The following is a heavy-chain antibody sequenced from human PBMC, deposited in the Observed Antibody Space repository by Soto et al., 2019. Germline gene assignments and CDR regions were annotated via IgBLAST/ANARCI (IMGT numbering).Heavy chain of an antibody. V-gene: IGHV3-21*01. Sequence: GGSLRLSCAASGFTFSSYSMNWVRQAPGKGLEWVSSISSSSSYIYYADSVKGRFTISRDNAKNSLHLQMNSLRAEDTAVYYCARDSPYYYDSSGLETDYWGQGTLVTVSS. D-gene: IGHD3-22*01. CDR2: ISSSSSYI. J-gene: IGHJ4*02. CDR3: ARDSPYYYDSSGLETDY. CDR1: GFTFSSYS.